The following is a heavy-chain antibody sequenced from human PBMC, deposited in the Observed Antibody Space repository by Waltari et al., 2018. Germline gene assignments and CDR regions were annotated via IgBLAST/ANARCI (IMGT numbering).Heavy chain of an antibody. Sequence: QVQLQESGPGLVKPSETLSLTCSVSGGSITTPKFYWGWIRQPPGQALEWIGTISHSGATYTFPSLQSRVTLSRDTSKNQCSLTLGSVTASDTAVYYCAAYIGASVGTAAFDVWGQGTMVTVSS. V-gene: IGHV4-39*01. D-gene: IGHD5-12*01. CDR2: ISHSGAT. CDR3: AAYIGASVGTAAFDV. J-gene: IGHJ3*01. CDR1: GGSITTPKFY.